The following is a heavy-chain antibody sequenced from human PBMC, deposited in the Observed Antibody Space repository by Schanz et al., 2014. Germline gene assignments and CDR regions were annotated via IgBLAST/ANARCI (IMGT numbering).Heavy chain of an antibody. V-gene: IGHV3-23*04. Sequence: EVQLVESGGGLVKPGGSLRLSCAASGFTFSNYAMSWVRQAPGKGLEWVSALSGSGGSTYYADSVKGRFTISRDNSRNTLYLQMNSLRTEDTAVYYCASPSGYSDYGTYFDFWGQGTLVTVSS. CDR2: LSGSGGST. D-gene: IGHD5-12*01. CDR1: GFTFSNYA. CDR3: ASPSGYSDYGTYFDF. J-gene: IGHJ4*02.